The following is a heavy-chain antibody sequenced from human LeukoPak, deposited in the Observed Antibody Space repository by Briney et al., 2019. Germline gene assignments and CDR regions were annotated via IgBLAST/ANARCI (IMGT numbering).Heavy chain of an antibody. CDR2: INPDGSEK. Sequence: QTGGSLRLSCAVSGFTFSSDWMIWVRQAPGKGLEWVANINPDGSEKNYVDSVKGRFTISRDNAKNSLYLQMNSLRAEDTAVYYCARVSNLYYYYMDVWGKGTTVTISS. V-gene: IGHV3-7*01. CDR1: GFTFSSDW. J-gene: IGHJ6*03. CDR3: ARVSNLYYYYMDV.